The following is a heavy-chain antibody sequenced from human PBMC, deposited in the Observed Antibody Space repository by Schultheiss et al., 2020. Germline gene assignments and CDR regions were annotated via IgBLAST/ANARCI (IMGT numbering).Heavy chain of an antibody. J-gene: IGHJ1*01. CDR1: GGSISSGGYY. D-gene: IGHD2-15*01. CDR2: IYYSGST. V-gene: IGHV4-39*07. Sequence: SQTLSLTCTVSGGSISSGGYYWGWIRQPPGKGLEWIGSIYYSGSTNYNPSLKSRVTISVDTSKNQFSLKLSSVTAADTAVYYCAGWGTGPKYCSGGSCYSYFQHWGEGTLVNVCS. CDR3: AGWGTGPKYCSGGSCYSYFQH.